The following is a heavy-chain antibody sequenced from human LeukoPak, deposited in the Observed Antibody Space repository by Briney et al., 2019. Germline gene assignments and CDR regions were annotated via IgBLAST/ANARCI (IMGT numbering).Heavy chain of an antibody. CDR2: ISGSGGST. CDR3: ASHHYYDSSGLDDYFDS. Sequence: GGSLRLSCAASVFTFSSYAMSWVRQAPGKGLEWVSAISGSGGSTYYADSVKGRFTISRDNSKNTLYLQMNSLRAEDTAIYYCASHHYYDSSGLDDYFDSWGQGTLVTVSS. J-gene: IGHJ4*02. CDR1: VFTFSSYA. D-gene: IGHD3-22*01. V-gene: IGHV3-23*01.